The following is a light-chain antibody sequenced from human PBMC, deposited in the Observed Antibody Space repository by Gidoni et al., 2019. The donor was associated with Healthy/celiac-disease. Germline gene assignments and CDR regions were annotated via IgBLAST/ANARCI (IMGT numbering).Light chain of an antibody. CDR1: SSDVGGYNY. CDR3: SSYTSSSTQV. J-gene: IGLJ2*01. Sequence: QSALTQPASVSVSPGEPITISCTGTSSDVGGYNYVSWYQPHPGKAPKLMIYDVSNRPSGVSNRFSGSKSGNTASLTISVLQAEDEADYYCSSYTSSSTQVFGGGTNLTVL. CDR2: DVS. V-gene: IGLV2-14*03.